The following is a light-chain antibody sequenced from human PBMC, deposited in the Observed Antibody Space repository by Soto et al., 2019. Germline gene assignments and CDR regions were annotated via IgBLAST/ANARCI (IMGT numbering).Light chain of an antibody. CDR3: QHYNNWPPIT. V-gene: IGKV3-15*01. Sequence: EIVMTQSPATLSVSPGERATLSCRASQSVSGNLAWYQQKPGQAPRPLIYGGSTRAPGIPARFSGSGSGTEFTLTISSLQSEDFAVHYCQHYNNWPPITFGQGTRLEMK. J-gene: IGKJ5*01. CDR2: GGS. CDR1: QSVSGN.